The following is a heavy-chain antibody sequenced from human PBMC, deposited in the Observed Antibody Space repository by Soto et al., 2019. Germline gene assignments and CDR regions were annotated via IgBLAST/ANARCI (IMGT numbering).Heavy chain of an antibody. Sequence: PGESLKISCKGSGYSFTNYWIGWVRQMPGKGLEWMGIIYPGDSDTRYSPSFQGQVTISADKSISTAYLQWSSLKASDTAMYYCARRFCSGGSSNDDFDIWGQGTMVTVS. CDR3: ARRFCSGGSSNDDFDI. J-gene: IGHJ3*02. V-gene: IGHV5-51*01. CDR2: IYPGDSDT. CDR1: GYSFTNYW. D-gene: IGHD2-15*01.